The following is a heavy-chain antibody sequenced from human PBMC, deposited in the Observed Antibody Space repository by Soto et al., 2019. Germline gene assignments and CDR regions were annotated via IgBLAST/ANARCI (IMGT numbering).Heavy chain of an antibody. Sequence: EVQLLESGGGLVQPGESLTLSCAASGFTFSSFAMSWVRQAPGKGLEWVSAISGGGGNTYYAESVQGRFTISRDNSKRTLDLQVNSLRAEDTAIYSCAKASVGMWSDFDYWGQGTLVTVSS. D-gene: IGHD7-27*01. CDR3: AKASVGMWSDFDY. J-gene: IGHJ4*02. CDR2: ISGGGGNT. V-gene: IGHV3-23*01. CDR1: GFTFSSFA.